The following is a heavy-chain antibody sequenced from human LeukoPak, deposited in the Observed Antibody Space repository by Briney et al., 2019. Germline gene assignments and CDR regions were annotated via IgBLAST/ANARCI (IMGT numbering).Heavy chain of an antibody. J-gene: IGHJ4*02. D-gene: IGHD5-18*01. V-gene: IGHV4-34*01. CDR2: INHSGST. Sequence: SETLSLTCAVYGGSFSGYYWSWIRQPPGKGLEWIGEINHSGSTNYNPSLKSRVTISVDTSKNQFSLKLSSVTAADTAVYYCARARIQLWLRGTYFGYWGQGTLVTVSS. CDR3: ARARIQLWLRGTYFGY. CDR1: GGSFSGYY.